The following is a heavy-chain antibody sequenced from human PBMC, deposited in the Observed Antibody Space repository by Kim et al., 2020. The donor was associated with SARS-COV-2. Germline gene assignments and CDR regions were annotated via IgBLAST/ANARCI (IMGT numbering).Heavy chain of an antibody. D-gene: IGHD3-10*01. CDR2: ISYDGSNK. J-gene: IGHJ4*02. V-gene: IGHV3-30*18. Sequence: GGSLRLSCAASGFTFSSYGMHWVRQAPGKGLEWVAVISYDGSNKYYADSVKGRFTISRDNSKNTLYLQMNSLRAEDTAVYYCAKDLIRYYYGSGALDYWGQGTLVTVSS. CDR1: GFTFSSYG. CDR3: AKDLIRYYYGSGALDY.